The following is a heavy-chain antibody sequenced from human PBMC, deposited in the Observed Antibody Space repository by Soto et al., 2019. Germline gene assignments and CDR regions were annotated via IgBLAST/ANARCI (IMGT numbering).Heavy chain of an antibody. CDR3: ASYREQLVLYGMDV. D-gene: IGHD6-13*01. CDR2: ISAYNGNT. V-gene: IGHV1-18*01. CDR1: GYTFTSYV. J-gene: IGHJ6*02. Sequence: QVQLVQSGAEVKKPGASVKVSCKASGYTFTSYVISWVRQAPGQGLAWMGWISAYNGNTNYAQKLQGRVTMTTDTPTSTAYMELRSLRSDDTAVYYCASYREQLVLYGMDVWGQGTTVTVSS.